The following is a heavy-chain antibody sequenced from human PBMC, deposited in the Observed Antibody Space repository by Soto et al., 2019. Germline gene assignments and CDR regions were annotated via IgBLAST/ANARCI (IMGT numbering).Heavy chain of an antibody. Sequence: EVQLVESGGGLVQPGGSLRLSCAASGFTFSSYWMSWVRQAPGKGLEWVANIKQDGSEKYYVDSVKGRFTISRDNAKNSLYLQMTSLRAEDTAVYYCARDSRDIVVVPAASVDTYEYFQHWGQGTLVTVCS. J-gene: IGHJ1*01. V-gene: IGHV3-7*01. CDR2: IKQDGSEK. CDR3: ARDSRDIVVVPAASVDTYEYFQH. CDR1: GFTFSSYW. D-gene: IGHD2-2*01.